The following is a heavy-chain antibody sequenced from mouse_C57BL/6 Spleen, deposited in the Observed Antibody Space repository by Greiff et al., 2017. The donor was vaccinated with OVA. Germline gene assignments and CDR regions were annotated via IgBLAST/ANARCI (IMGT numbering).Heavy chain of an antibody. V-gene: IGHV1-69*01. D-gene: IGHD3-2*02. Sequence: QVQLQQPGAELVMPGASVKLSCKASGYTFTSYWMHWVKQRPGQGLEWIGEIDPSDSYTNYNQKFKGKSTLTVAKSSSPAYMQLISLTSEDSAVYYCATQTAQAMAYWGQGTLVTVSA. CDR3: ATQTAQAMAY. CDR2: IDPSDSYT. J-gene: IGHJ3*01. CDR1: GYTFTSYW.